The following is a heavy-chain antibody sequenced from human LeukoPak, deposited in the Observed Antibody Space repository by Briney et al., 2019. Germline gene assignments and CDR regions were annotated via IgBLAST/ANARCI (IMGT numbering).Heavy chain of an antibody. V-gene: IGHV1-69*05. J-gene: IGHJ6*03. CDR2: IIPIFGTA. Sequence: SVKVSCKASGGTFSSYAISWVRQAPGQGLEWMGGIIPIFGTANYAQKFQGRVTITTDESTSTAYTELSSLRSEDTAVYYCARGGMQNWNYGYYYMDVWGKGTTVTVSS. D-gene: IGHD1-1*01. CDR1: GGTFSSYA. CDR3: ARGGMQNWNYGYYYMDV.